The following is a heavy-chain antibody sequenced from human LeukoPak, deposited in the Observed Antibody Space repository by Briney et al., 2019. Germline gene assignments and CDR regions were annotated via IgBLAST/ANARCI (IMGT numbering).Heavy chain of an antibody. CDR2: IKQEGSQQ. D-gene: IGHD3-16*02. Sequence: GGSLRLSCAASGFTFSSYWMSWVRQAPGEGLEWVANIKQEGSQQYHVDSVKGRFTVSRDNAKNSLYLQMNSLRAEDTAVYYCARDLRGVSVWGQGTLVTVST. J-gene: IGHJ4*02. CDR1: GFTFSSYW. V-gene: IGHV3-7*01. CDR3: ARDLRGVSV.